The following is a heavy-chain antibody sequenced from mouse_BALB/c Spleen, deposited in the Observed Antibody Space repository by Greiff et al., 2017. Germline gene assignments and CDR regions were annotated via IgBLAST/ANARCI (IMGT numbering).Heavy chain of an antibody. CDR3: ARGTVVATDAMDY. D-gene: IGHD1-1*01. CDR1: GYTFTDYA. Sequence: QVQLQQSGAELVRPGVSVKISCKGSGYTFTDYAMHWVKQSHAKSLEWIGVISTYYGDASYNQKFKGKATMTVDKSSSTAYMELARLTSEDSAIYYCARGTVVATDAMDYWGQGTSITVSS. J-gene: IGHJ4*01. CDR2: ISTYYGDA. V-gene: IGHV1S137*01.